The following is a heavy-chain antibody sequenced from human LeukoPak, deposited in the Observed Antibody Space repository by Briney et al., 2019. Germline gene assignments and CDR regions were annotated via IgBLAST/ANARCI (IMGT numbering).Heavy chain of an antibody. CDR1: GFTFSSYW. CDR3: AREGSSGWYSLLKYYFDY. CDR2: IKQDGSEK. J-gene: IGHJ4*02. Sequence: PGGSLRLSCAASGFTFSSYWMSWVRQAPGKELEWVANIKQDGSEKYYVDSVKGRFTISRDNAKNSLYLQMNSLRAEDTAVYYCAREGSSGWYSLLKYYFDYWGQGTLVTVSS. D-gene: IGHD6-19*01. V-gene: IGHV3-7*01.